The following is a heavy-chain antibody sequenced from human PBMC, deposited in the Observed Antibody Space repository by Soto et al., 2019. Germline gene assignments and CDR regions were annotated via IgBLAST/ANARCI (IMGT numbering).Heavy chain of an antibody. CDR1: GFTFNKYD. D-gene: IGHD6-19*01. J-gene: IGHJ4*02. Sequence: TVGSLRLSCAASGFTFNKYDMTWVRQAPGKGLEWVSVISVSGDRTTYADSVKGRFTISRDNSKNTLYLQMNSLRVEDTAVYYCVKGGWLDNWGPGTQVTVSS. V-gene: IGHV3-23*01. CDR2: ISVSGDRT. CDR3: VKGGWLDN.